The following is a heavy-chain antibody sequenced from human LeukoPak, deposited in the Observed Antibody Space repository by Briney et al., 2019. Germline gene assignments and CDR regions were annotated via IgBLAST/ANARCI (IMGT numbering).Heavy chain of an antibody. J-gene: IGHJ4*02. D-gene: IGHD2-21*02. CDR1: GYTFTSYG. Sequence: ASVTVSCTASGYTFTSYGISWVRQAPGQGLEWMGWISAYNGNTNYAKKLQGRITMTTVTSTSTAYMELRSLRSDDTAVYYCARAALPSVTPIDYWGQGTLVTVSS. V-gene: IGHV1-18*01. CDR3: ARAALPSVTPIDY. CDR2: ISAYNGNT.